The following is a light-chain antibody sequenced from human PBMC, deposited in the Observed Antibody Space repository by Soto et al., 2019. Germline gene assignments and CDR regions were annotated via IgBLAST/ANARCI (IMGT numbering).Light chain of an antibody. CDR3: CSYGGTSSWV. V-gene: IGLV2-14*01. CDR1: SSDVGPYNY. Sequence: QSVLTQPASVSGSPGQSITISCTGTSSDVGPYNYVSWYQHHPGKAPKLMIYEVSNRPSGVSTRFSGSKSGNTASLTISGLQAEDDADYYCCSYGGTSSWVFGGGTKLTVL. J-gene: IGLJ3*02. CDR2: EVS.